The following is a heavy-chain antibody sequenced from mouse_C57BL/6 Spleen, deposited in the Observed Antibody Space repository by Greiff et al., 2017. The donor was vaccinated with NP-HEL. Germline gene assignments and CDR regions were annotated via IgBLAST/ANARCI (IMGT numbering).Heavy chain of an antibody. CDR2: IHPNSGST. V-gene: IGHV1-64*01. CDR3: AGWLLGDAWFAY. CDR1: GYTFTSYW. D-gene: IGHD2-3*01. Sequence: QVQLQQPGAELVKPGASVKLSCKASGYTFTSYWMHWVKQRPGQGLEWIGMIHPNSGSTNYNEKFKSKATLTVDKSSSTAYMQLSSLTSEDSAVYYCAGWLLGDAWFAYWGQGTLVTVSA. J-gene: IGHJ3*01.